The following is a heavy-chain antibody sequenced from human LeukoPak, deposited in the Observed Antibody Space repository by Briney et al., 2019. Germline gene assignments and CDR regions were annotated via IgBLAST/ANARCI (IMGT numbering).Heavy chain of an antibody. Sequence: GGSLRLSCAASGFSCSTYSMNWVRQAPGKGLEWVSYISSTSSSIYYADSVQGRFTISRDNAKNSLYLQMNSLRVEDTAVYYCARESTRAVDYWGQGTLVTVSS. CDR3: ARESTRAVDY. D-gene: IGHD4-11*01. J-gene: IGHJ4*02. V-gene: IGHV3-48*04. CDR2: ISSTSSSI. CDR1: GFSCSTYS.